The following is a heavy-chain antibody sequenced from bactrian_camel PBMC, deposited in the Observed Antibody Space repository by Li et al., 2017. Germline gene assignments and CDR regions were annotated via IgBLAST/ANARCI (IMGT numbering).Heavy chain of an antibody. Sequence: HVQLVESGGGSVQTGGSLRLSCVASGNTNTVTDWGWFRKYPGQRRFGVATIYTGGSTTYYADSVKGRFTISQDDAKNTIYLQMNSLKPDDTAAYYCAAGDYGRTRCDALFRDEYIYWGQGTQVTVS. J-gene: IGHJ4*01. CDR3: AAGDYGRTRCDALFRDEYIY. D-gene: IGHD3*01. V-gene: IGHV3S54*01. CDR1: GNTNTVTD. CDR2: IYTGGSTT.